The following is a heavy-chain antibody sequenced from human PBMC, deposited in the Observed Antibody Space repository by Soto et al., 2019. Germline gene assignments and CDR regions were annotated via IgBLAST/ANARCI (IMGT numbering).Heavy chain of an antibody. J-gene: IGHJ6*02. CDR1: GFTFSNAW. CDR2: IKSKTDGGTT. Sequence: GGSLRLSCAASGFTFSNAWMIWVRQAPGKGLEWVGRIKSKTDGGTTDYAAPVKGRFTISRDDSKNTLYLQMNSLKTEDTAVYYCTAPVLEWLLGYYYYGMDVWGQGTTVTVSS. V-gene: IGHV3-15*01. D-gene: IGHD3-3*01. CDR3: TAPVLEWLLGYYYYGMDV.